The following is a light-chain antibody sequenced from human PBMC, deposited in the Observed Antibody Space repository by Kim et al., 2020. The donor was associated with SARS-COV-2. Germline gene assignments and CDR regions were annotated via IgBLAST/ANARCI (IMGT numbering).Light chain of an antibody. V-gene: IGKV1-8*01. CDR3: QQYYSYPGT. CDR1: QGISSS. J-gene: IGKJ1*01. Sequence: AIRITQSPSSLSASTGDRITITCRASQGISSSLAWYQQKPGKAPKLLIYAASTLQSGVPSRFSGSGSGTDFTLTITCLQSEDFATYYCQQYYSYPGTFGQGTKVEI. CDR2: AAS.